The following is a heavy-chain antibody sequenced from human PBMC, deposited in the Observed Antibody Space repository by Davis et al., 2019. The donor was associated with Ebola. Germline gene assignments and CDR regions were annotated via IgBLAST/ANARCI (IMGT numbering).Heavy chain of an antibody. CDR1: GGSFSGYY. D-gene: IGHD1-26*01. CDR2: INHSGST. V-gene: IGHV4-34*01. CDR3: AIPQVGVGATAFDY. J-gene: IGHJ4*02. Sequence: SETLSLTCAVYGGSFSGYYWSWIRQPPGKGLEWIGEINHSGSTNYNPSLKSRVTISVDTSKNQFSLKLSSVTAEDTAVYYCAIPQVGVGATAFDYWGQGTLVTVSS.